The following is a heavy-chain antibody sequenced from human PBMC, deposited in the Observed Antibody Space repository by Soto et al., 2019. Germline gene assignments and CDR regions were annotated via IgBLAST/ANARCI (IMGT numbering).Heavy chain of an antibody. Sequence: QVQVVQSGAEVKKPGSSVKVSCKVSGGTLTTYAITWVRQAPGQGLEWVGDIIPKFRETSYAQKFKGTVTSTADAGESTSIACMELSSLRSEDTALYYCARDAFYCYSDGIYFPNYVDYWGRGTLVTGSS. CDR3: ARDAFYCYSDGIYFPNYVDY. D-gene: IGHD2-2*02. CDR1: GGTLTTYA. J-gene: IGHJ4*01. CDR2: IIPKFRET. V-gene: IGHV1-69*01.